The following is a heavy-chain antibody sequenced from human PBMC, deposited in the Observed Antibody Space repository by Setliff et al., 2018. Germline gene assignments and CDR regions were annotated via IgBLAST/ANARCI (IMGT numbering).Heavy chain of an antibody. V-gene: IGHV1-18*01. J-gene: IGHJ4*02. CDR3: ARAPSVELVTIRTNSWFTY. CDR2: ISVYNGDT. CDR1: GYTFRNYA. D-gene: IGHD5-18*01. Sequence: ASVKVSCKASGYTFRNYAFAWVRQAPGQGLEWVGWISVYNGDTNYAQKFQGRVTLATDTSTSTAYMELRSLTSDDSAFYYCARAPSVELVTIRTNSWFTYWGQGTLVTVSS.